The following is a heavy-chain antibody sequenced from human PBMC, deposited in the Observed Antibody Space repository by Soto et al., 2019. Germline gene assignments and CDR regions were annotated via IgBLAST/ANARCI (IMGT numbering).Heavy chain of an antibody. J-gene: IGHJ3*02. CDR2: INWNGGST. CDR1: GFTFDDYC. D-gene: IGHD2-21*01. CDR3: ARVNGDNGAFDI. Sequence: GGSLRLSCAASGFTFDDYCMSWVRQAPGKGLEWVSGINWNGGSTGYVDSVKGRFTISRDNAKNSLYLQMNSLRAEDTALYYCARVNGDNGAFDIWGQGTMVTVSS. V-gene: IGHV3-20*04.